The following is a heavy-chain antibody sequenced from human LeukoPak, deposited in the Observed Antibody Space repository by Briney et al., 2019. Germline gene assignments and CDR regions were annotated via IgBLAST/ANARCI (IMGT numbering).Heavy chain of an antibody. CDR2: IYPSDSDT. CDR1: GYRFNTYW. V-gene: IGHV5-51*01. D-gene: IGHD5-12*01. J-gene: IGHJ4*02. CDR3: ARSGYSGYEGDY. Sequence: GESLKISCKGSGYRFNTYWIAWVRQMPGKGLEWMGIIYPSDSDTRYSPSFQGQVTISADKSISTAYLQWSSLKASDTAVCYCARSGYSGYEGDYWGQGTLVTVSS.